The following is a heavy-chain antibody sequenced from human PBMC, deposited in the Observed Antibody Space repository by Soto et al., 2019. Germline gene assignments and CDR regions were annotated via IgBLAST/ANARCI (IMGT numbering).Heavy chain of an antibody. CDR3: ARGGSSWSAEYYQH. CDR2: ISGYNGNT. CDR1: GYTFTNYG. J-gene: IGHJ1*01. Sequence: QVQLVQSGSEVKKPGASVKVSCKASGYTFTNYGISWVRQAPGQGPEWMGWISGYNGNTNYAQTLQGRVTMTTDTATSTAYMELRSLRSDDTAVYYCARGGSSWSAEYYQHWGQGTLVIVSA. D-gene: IGHD6-13*01. V-gene: IGHV1-18*01.